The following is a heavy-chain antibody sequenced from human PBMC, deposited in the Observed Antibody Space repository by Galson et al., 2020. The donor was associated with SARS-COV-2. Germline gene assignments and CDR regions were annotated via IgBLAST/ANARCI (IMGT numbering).Heavy chain of an antibody. D-gene: IGHD1-26*01. J-gene: IGHJ4*02. V-gene: IGHV3-23*01. CDR2: TSGSGGST. Sequence: GESLKISCAASGFTFSSYAMRWVRQAPGKGLEWVSATSGSGGSTYYADSVKGRFTISRDNSKNTLYLQMNSLRAEDTAVYYCAKIVGATAPFDYWGQGTLVTVSS. CDR1: GFTFSSYA. CDR3: AKIVGATAPFDY.